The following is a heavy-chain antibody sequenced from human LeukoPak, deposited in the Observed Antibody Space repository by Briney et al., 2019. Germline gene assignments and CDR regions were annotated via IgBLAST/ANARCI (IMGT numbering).Heavy chain of an antibody. D-gene: IGHD3-10*01. CDR2: IKNKNEGGAS. J-gene: IGHJ4*02. Sequence: PGGSLRLSCAASGFTFSSYSMNWVRQAPGKGLEWVGRIKNKNEGGASHYAASVKDRFSISRDDSRTTLFLQMNSLKIEDTGVYYCTTGIDDGGGYWGQGTQVTVSS. V-gene: IGHV3-15*06. CDR3: TTGIDDGGGY. CDR1: GFTFSSYS.